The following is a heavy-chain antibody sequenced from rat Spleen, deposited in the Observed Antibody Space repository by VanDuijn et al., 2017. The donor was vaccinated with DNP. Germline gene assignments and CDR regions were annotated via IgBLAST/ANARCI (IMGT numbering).Heavy chain of an antibody. CDR3: ARLGHWGWYFDF. D-gene: IGHD4-6*01. CDR1: GFTFSDYY. V-gene: IGHV5-22*01. J-gene: IGHJ1*01. Sequence: EVQLVESGGGLMQPGRSLKLSCAASGFTFSDYYMAWVRQAPTKGLEWVAYISYDGGSTYYGDSVKGRFTISRDNAKSTLYLQMNSLRSEDMATYYCARLGHWGWYFDFWGPGTMVTVSS. CDR2: ISYDGGST.